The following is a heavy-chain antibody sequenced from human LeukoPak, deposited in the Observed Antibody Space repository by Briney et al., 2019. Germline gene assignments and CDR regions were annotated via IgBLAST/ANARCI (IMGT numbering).Heavy chain of an antibody. J-gene: IGHJ5*02. V-gene: IGHV4-34*01. CDR2: INHSGST. CDR3: ARGDIVVVPAAMGAFCWFDP. Sequence: SETLSLTCAVYGGSFSGYYCSWIRQPPGKGLECIGDINHSGSTNYNPSLKSRVTISVDTSKNQFSLKLSSVTAADTAVYYCARGDIVVVPAAMGAFCWFDPWGQGTLVTVSS. D-gene: IGHD2-2*01. CDR1: GGSFSGYY.